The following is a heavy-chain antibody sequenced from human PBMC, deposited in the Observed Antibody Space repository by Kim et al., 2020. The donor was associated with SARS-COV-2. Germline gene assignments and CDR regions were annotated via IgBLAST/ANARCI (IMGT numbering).Heavy chain of an antibody. Sequence: GGSLRLSCTASGFTFSSHTMHWVRRAPGKGLEWVAPISNDGGKTYYADSVKGRFTISRDNSKNTLYLQMNSLRAEDTALYYCAKEQTDVAGDALNIWGQGAMVSVSS. D-gene: IGHD2-21*01. CDR2: ISNDGGKT. J-gene: IGHJ3*02. CDR1: GFTFSSHT. V-gene: IGHV3-30-3*01. CDR3: AKEQTDVAGDALNI.